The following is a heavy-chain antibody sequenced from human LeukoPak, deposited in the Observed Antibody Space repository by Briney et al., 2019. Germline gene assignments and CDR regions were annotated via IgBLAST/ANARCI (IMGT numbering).Heavy chain of an antibody. Sequence: GASVTVSCKASVYTFTDYYMHWVRQAPGQGLEWMGWINPNSGGTNSAQKFQGRVTMTRDTSISTAYMELSRLRSDDTAMYYCARTEGGVTWGYFQHWGQGTLVTVSS. J-gene: IGHJ1*01. V-gene: IGHV1-2*02. CDR2: INPNSGGT. CDR3: ARTEGGVTWGYFQH. CDR1: VYTFTDYY. D-gene: IGHD2-21*02.